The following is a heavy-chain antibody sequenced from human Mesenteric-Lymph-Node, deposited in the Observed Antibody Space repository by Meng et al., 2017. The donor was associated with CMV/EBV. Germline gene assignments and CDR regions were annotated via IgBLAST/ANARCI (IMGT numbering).Heavy chain of an antibody. CDR1: GFTFSDYY. CDR3: ARPPTGYSSSWYLDY. D-gene: IGHD6-13*01. Sequence: SGFTFSDYYMSWIRQAPGKGLEWVSYISSSGSTIYYADSVKGRFTISRDNAKNSLYPQMNSLRAEDTAVYYCARPPTGYSSSWYLDYWGQGTLVTVSS. V-gene: IGHV3-11*01. CDR2: ISSSGSTI. J-gene: IGHJ4*02.